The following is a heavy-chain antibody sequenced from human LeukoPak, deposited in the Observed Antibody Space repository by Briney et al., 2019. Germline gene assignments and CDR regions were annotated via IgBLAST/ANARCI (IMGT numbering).Heavy chain of an antibody. J-gene: IGHJ5*02. CDR2: IYYSGST. CDR3: ARVYSTTSPFDP. D-gene: IGHD6-13*01. Sequence: SETLSLTCTVSGGSISSGGYYWSWIRQHPGKGLEWIGYIYYSGSTYYNPSLKSRVTISVDTSKNQFSLKLSSVTAAVTAVYYCARVYSTTSPFDPWGQGTLVTVSS. CDR1: GGSISSGGYY. V-gene: IGHV4-31*03.